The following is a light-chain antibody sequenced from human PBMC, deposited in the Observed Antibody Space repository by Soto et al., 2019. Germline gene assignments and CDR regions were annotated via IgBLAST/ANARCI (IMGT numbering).Light chain of an antibody. J-gene: IGKJ4*01. Sequence: DIVLTQSPASLAVSLGERATINCKSSQSVFQSSDNKNYLGWYQQKAGQPPKLLIYWASSRESGVPDRFIGSGSGTDFTLTISSLQPEDVAFYSCQQYFSLPLTFGGGTKVDI. V-gene: IGKV4-1*01. CDR1: QSVFQSSDNKNY. CDR3: QQYFSLPLT. CDR2: WAS.